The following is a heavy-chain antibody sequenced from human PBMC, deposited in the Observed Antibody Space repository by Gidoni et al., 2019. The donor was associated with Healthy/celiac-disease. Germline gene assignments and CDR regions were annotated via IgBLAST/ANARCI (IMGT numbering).Heavy chain of an antibody. CDR1: GGTFSSYA. Sequence: QLQPAQSGAAAKKPGSYVKLSGNAAGGTFSSYAIRWVRQAPGQVLEWMGGIIPIFGTANYAQKFQGRVTITADESTSTAYMELSSLRSEDTAVYYCASGPDYYILTGLDYWGQGTLVTVSS. D-gene: IGHD3-9*01. V-gene: IGHV1-69*12. J-gene: IGHJ4*02. CDR3: ASGPDYYILTGLDY. CDR2: IIPIFGTA.